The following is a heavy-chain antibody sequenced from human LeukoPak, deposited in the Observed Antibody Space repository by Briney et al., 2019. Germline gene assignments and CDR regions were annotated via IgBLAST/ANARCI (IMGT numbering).Heavy chain of an antibody. V-gene: IGHV4-39*07. D-gene: IGHD2-2*01. CDR3: ARCEGADSVPAAEEGDYYYYIDV. Sequence: SETLSLTCTVSGGSISSSSYYWGWIRQPPGKGLEWIGSIYYSGSTYYNPSLKSRVTISVDTSKNQFSLKLSSVTAADTAVYYCARCEGADSVPAAEEGDYYYYIDVWGKGTTVTVSS. CDR2: IYYSGST. CDR1: GGSISSSSYY. J-gene: IGHJ6*03.